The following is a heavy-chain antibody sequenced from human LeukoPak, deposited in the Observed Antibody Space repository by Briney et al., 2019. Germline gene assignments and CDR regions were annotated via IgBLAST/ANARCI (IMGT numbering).Heavy chain of an antibody. CDR1: GYTFTGYY. Sequence: ASVKVSCKASGYTFTGYYMHWVRQAPGQGLEWMGWINPNSGGTNYAQKFQGRVTITRDTSISTAYMELSRLRSDDTAVYYCARVYIVGATVVLDPWGQGTLVTVSS. V-gene: IGHV1-2*02. J-gene: IGHJ5*02. D-gene: IGHD1-26*01. CDR2: INPNSGGT. CDR3: ARVYIVGATVVLDP.